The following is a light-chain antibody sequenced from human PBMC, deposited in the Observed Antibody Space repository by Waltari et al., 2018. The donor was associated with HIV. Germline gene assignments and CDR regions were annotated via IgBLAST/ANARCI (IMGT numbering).Light chain of an antibody. Sequence: SYDLTQTPSLSVSPGQTARINCSRGALPNKYSSWYRQKAGQAPVLFIYKDIERPAGIPERISGSESGTGITLTISGVQAEDEGDYFCQSTDFDGTWVFGGGTRLTVL. J-gene: IGLJ3*02. CDR3: QSTDFDGTWV. V-gene: IGLV3-25*03. CDR2: KDI. CDR1: ALPNKY.